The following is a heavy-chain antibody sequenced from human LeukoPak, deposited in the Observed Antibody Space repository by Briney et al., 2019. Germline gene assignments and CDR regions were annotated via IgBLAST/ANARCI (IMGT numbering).Heavy chain of an antibody. CDR3: ASQSQPSMIQEYYYYMDV. D-gene: IGHD3-22*01. Sequence: ASVKVSCKASGYTFTSYYMHWVRQAPGQGLEWMGIINPSGGSTSYAQKFQGRVTMTSDTSTSTVYMELSSLKSEDTAVYYCASQSQPSMIQEYYYYMDVWGKGTTVTISS. CDR2: INPSGGST. V-gene: IGHV1-46*01. J-gene: IGHJ6*03. CDR1: GYTFTSYY.